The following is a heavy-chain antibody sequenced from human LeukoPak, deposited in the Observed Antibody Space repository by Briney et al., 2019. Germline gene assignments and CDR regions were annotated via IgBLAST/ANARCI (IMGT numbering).Heavy chain of an antibody. V-gene: IGHV3-30*02. CDR1: GFTFSSYG. CDR2: IRYDGSNK. Sequence: GGSLRLSCAASGFTFSSYGMHWVRQAPGKGLEWVAFIRYDGSNKYYADSEKGRFTISRDNSKNTLYLQMNSLRAEDTAVYYCAKTGARSNDAFDIWGQGTMVTVSS. D-gene: IGHD2-8*02. J-gene: IGHJ3*02. CDR3: AKTGARSNDAFDI.